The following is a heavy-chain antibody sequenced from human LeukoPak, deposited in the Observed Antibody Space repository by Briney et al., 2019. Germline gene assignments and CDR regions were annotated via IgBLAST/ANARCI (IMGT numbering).Heavy chain of an antibody. CDR3: ARNIVVVPAAISYFDY. J-gene: IGHJ4*02. Sequence: SETLSLTCTVSGYSISSGYYWGWIRQPPGKGLEWIGSIYHSGSTYYNPSLKGRATISVDTSKNQFSLKLSSVTAADTAVYYCARNIVVVPAAISYFDYWGQGTLVTVSS. CDR2: IYHSGST. V-gene: IGHV4-38-2*02. D-gene: IGHD2-2*02. CDR1: GYSISSGYY.